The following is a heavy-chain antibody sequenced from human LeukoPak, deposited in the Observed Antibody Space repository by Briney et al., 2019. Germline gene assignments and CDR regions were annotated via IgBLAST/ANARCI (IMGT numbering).Heavy chain of an antibody. V-gene: IGHV3-30*02. Sequence: GGSLRLSCAASGFTFSSYGMHWVRQAPGKGLEWVTFIRYDGTTTYYADSVKGRFAISRDNSRNTVYLQMSSLKAEDTAVYYCAKETYCTATTCQGNDAFHIWGQGTVVTVSS. CDR3: AKETYCTATTCQGNDAFHI. D-gene: IGHD2-8*02. CDR2: IRYDGTTT. CDR1: GFTFSSYG. J-gene: IGHJ3*02.